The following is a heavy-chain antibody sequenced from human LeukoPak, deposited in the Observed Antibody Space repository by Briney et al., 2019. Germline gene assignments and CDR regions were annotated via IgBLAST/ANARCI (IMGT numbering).Heavy chain of an antibody. V-gene: IGHV3-53*01. J-gene: IGHJ5*02. CDR3: AEILGTASYSNWFDP. Sequence: GGSLRLSCAASGFTVSSNYMSWVRQAPGKGLEWVSVIYSGGSTYYADSVKGRFTISRDNSKNTLYLQMNSLRAEDTAVYYCAEILGTASYSNWFDPWGQGTLVTVSS. CDR1: GFTVSSNY. CDR2: IYSGGST. D-gene: IGHD3-3*01.